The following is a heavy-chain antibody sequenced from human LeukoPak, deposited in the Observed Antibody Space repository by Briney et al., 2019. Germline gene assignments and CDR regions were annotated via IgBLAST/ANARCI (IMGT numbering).Heavy chain of an antibody. J-gene: IGHJ6*03. D-gene: IGHD3-3*01. CDR1: GFTFSSYA. V-gene: IGHV3-23*01. CDR3: AKMASKTIFGVVIIDDYYYYMDV. Sequence: GGSLRLSCAASGFTFSSYAMSWVRQAPGKGLEWVSAISGSGGSTYYADSVKGRFTISRDNSKNTLYPQMNSLRAEDTAVYYCAKMASKTIFGVVIIDDYYYYMDVWGKGTTVTVSS. CDR2: ISGSGGST.